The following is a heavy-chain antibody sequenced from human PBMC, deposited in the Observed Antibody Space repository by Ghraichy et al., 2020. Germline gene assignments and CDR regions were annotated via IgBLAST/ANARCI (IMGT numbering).Heavy chain of an antibody. CDR1: GFTFSSYA. V-gene: IGHV3-23*01. CDR2: ISGSGGST. Sequence: GGSLRLSCAASGFTFSSYAMSWVRQAPGKGLEWVSAISGSGGSTYYADSVKGRFTISRDNSKNTLYLQMNSLRAEDTAVYYCAKDQEDIVATIGGMDVWGQGTTVTVSS. D-gene: IGHD5-12*01. CDR3: AKDQEDIVATIGGMDV. J-gene: IGHJ6*02.